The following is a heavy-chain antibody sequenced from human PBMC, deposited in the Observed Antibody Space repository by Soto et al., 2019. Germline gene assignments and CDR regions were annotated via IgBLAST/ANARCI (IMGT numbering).Heavy chain of an antibody. Sequence: GGSLRLSCAASGFSVSGNYMSWVRLAPGKGLEWVSVIYSGGSTYYADSVKGRFTISRDDSRNTLDLQMNSLRAEDTAVYYCAGSTNWGLYYLDYWGLGTLVTVSS. CDR2: IYSGGST. CDR3: AGSTNWGLYYLDY. CDR1: GFSVSGNY. J-gene: IGHJ4*02. V-gene: IGHV3-53*01. D-gene: IGHD7-27*01.